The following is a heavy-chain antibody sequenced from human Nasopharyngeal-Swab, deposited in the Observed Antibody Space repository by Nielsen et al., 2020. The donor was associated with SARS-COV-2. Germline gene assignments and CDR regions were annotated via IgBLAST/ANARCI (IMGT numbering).Heavy chain of an antibody. V-gene: IGHV3-21*04. D-gene: IGHD2-21*02. CDR3: ARGDSSGGHWYAGGY. CDR2: ISSDSGAK. Sequence: GSLRLSCAASGFSFSTYTMNWVRQAPGKGLEWLSSISSDSGAKYHADSVKGRFTISRDNAKNSLYLEMNSLKTEDTAVYYCARGDSSGGHWYAGGYWGQGTLVTVSS. CDR1: GFSFSTYT. J-gene: IGHJ4*02.